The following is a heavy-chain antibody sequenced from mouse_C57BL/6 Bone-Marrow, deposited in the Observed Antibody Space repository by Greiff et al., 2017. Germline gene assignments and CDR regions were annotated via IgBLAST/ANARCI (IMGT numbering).Heavy chain of an antibody. V-gene: IGHV2-5*01. J-gene: IGHJ2*01. CDR2: IWRGGST. CDR1: GFSLTSYG. D-gene: IGHD2-1*01. CDR3: AKNRAYGNFSFDY. Sequence: QVQLQQSGPGLVQPSQSLSITCTVSGFSLTSYGVHWVRQSPGKGLEWLGVIWRGGSTDYNAAFMSRLSITKDNSKSQVFFKMNSLQADDTAIYYCAKNRAYGNFSFDYWGQGTTLTVSS.